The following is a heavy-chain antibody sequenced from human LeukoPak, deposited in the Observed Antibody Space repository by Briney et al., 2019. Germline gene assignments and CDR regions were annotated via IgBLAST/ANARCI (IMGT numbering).Heavy chain of an antibody. CDR1: GFSFSAYS. CDR3: ARFGYVAAVDV. J-gene: IGHJ4*02. D-gene: IGHD2-15*01. V-gene: IGHV3-7*01. CDR2: INPAGSET. Sequence: GGSLRLSCAASGFSFSAYSMTWVRQAPGTGREWVANINPAGSETYYLDPVKGRFSISRDNAKNLVYLQMKSLRAEDTAVYHCARFGYVAAVDVWGQGTPVTVSS.